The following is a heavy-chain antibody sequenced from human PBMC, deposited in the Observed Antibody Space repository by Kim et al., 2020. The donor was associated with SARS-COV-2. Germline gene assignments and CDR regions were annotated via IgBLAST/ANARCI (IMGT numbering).Heavy chain of an antibody. CDR3: AKSFKKGYGGTLCEFDY. D-gene: IGHD4-17*01. V-gene: IGHV3-30*18. CDR2: ISYDGSNK. J-gene: IGHJ4*02. CDR1: GFTFSSYG. Sequence: GGSLRLSCAASGFTFSSYGMHWVRQAPGKGLEWVAVISYDGSNKYYADSVKGRFTISRDNSKNTLYLQMNSLRAEDTAVYYCAKSFKKGYGGTLCEFDYWGQGTLVTVSS.